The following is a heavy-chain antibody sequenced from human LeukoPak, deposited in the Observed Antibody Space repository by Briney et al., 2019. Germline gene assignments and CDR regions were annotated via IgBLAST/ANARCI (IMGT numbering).Heavy chain of an antibody. J-gene: IGHJ4*02. CDR2: IKEDGSEI. D-gene: IGHD3-22*01. V-gene: IGHV3-7*01. Sequence: GGSLRLSCAASGFTFSNYWMSWVRQAPGKGLEWVANIKEDGSEIYYVDSVKGRFTISRDNDKNSLYLQMNSLRVEDTALYYCVRERRHYENAYWGQGALVTVSS. CDR1: GFTFSNYW. CDR3: VRERRHYENAY.